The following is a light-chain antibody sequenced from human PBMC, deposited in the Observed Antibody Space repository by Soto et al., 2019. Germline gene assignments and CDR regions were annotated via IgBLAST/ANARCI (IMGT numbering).Light chain of an antibody. CDR2: AAS. Sequence: DIQMTQPPSSLSASVGDRVTITCRASQSIRSYLNWYQQKPGKAPQLLIYAASSLQGRVPSRFIGSGSGTDFTLTITSLQPEDFAAYYCEQSYSTPITCVQGTRLEIK. J-gene: IGKJ5*01. V-gene: IGKV1-39*01. CDR1: QSIRSY. CDR3: EQSYSTPIT.